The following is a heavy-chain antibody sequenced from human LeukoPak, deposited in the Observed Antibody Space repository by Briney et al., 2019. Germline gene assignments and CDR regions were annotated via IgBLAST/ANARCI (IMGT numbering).Heavy chain of an antibody. CDR2: ISSSSSYI. CDR3: ARAKVPAGTRVPVGGY. CDR1: GFTFSSYS. J-gene: IGHJ4*02. Sequence: GGSLRLSCAASGFTFSSYSMNWVRQAPGKGLEWVSSISSSSSYIYYADSVKGRFTISRDNAKNSLYLQMNSLRAEDTAVYYCARAKVPAGTRVPVGGYWGQGTLVTVSS. V-gene: IGHV3-21*01. D-gene: IGHD1-1*01.